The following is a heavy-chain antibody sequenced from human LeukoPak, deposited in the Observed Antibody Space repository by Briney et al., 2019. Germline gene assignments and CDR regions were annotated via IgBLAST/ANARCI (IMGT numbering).Heavy chain of an antibody. CDR3: AITYTTVTPFDY. CDR2: INPSGGST. CDR1: GYTFTSYY. Sequence: ASVKVSCKASGYTFTSYYMHWVRQAPGQGLEWMGIINPSGGSTSYAQKFQGRVTMTRNTSISTAYMELSSLRSEDTAVYYCAITYTTVTPFDYWGQGTLVTVSS. D-gene: IGHD4-17*01. V-gene: IGHV1-46*01. J-gene: IGHJ4*02.